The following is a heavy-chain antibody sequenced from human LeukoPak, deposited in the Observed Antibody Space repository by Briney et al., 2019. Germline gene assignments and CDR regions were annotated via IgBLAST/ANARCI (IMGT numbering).Heavy chain of an antibody. V-gene: IGHV3-9*01. Sequence: GGSPRLSCAASGFTFDDYAMHWVRQAPGKGLEWVSGISWNSGSIGYADSVKGRFTISRDNAKNSLYLQMNSLRAEDTALYYCAIYDGYFDYWGQGTLVTVSS. CDR1: GFTFDDYA. J-gene: IGHJ4*02. CDR3: AIYDGYFDY. CDR2: ISWNSGSI. D-gene: IGHD3-22*01.